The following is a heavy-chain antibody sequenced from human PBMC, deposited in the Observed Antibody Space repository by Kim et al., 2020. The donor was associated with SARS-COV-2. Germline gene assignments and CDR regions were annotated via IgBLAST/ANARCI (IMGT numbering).Heavy chain of an antibody. CDR3: AGGGYYYDSSGLIFDY. J-gene: IGHJ4*02. Sequence: SPACRVTISLDTSRNQFSLKLSSVTAADTAVYYCAGGGYYYDSSGLIFDYWGQGTLVTVSS. D-gene: IGHD3-22*01. V-gene: IGHV4-59*09.